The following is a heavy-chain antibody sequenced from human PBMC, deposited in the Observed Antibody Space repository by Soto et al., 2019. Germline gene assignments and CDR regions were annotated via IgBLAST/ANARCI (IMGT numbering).Heavy chain of an antibody. CDR1: GYTFPQHY. V-gene: IGHV1-45*01. D-gene: IGHD1-26*01. CDR2: ITPFNGDV. CDR3: ATGGAGPAPFTWELPDH. J-gene: IGHJ4*02. Sequence: QMQLVQSGAEVKKTGSSVKVSCKASGYTFPQHYLHWVRQAPGQALEWMGWITPFNGDVNYAQKFQERVTITRDGSLNPAYMEMSSLKSEDTAMYYCATGGAGPAPFTWELPDHWGQGTLVTVSS.